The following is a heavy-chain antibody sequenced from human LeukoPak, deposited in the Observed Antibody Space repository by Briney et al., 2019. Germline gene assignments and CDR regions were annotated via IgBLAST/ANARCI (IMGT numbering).Heavy chain of an antibody. CDR3: TRRVDTAMAKTEYYYGMDV. CDR1: GFTFSGSA. CDR2: IRSKANSYAT. Sequence: GGSLRLSCAASGFTFSGSAMHWVRQASGKGLEWVGRIRSKANSYATAYAASVKGRFTISRDDSKNTAYLQMNSLKTEDTAVYYCTRRVDTAMAKTEYYYGMDVWGQGTTVTVSS. D-gene: IGHD5-18*01. J-gene: IGHJ6*02. V-gene: IGHV3-73*01.